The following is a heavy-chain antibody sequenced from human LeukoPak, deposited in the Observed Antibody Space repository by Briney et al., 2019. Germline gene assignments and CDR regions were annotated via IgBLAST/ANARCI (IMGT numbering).Heavy chain of an antibody. CDR1: GFPFNEYI. J-gene: IGHJ4*02. CDR2: LWYDGSKT. Sequence: GRSLRLSCSSSGFPFNEYIMHWVRQTPDKGLEWVSLLWYDGSKTYSADSVKGRFTISRANSKNSLYLQMSSLRAEDTAVYYCARGRPHYDSNGHYPDFDYWGQGTLVTVSS. D-gene: IGHD3-22*01. V-gene: IGHV3-33*01. CDR3: ARGRPHYDSNGHYPDFDY.